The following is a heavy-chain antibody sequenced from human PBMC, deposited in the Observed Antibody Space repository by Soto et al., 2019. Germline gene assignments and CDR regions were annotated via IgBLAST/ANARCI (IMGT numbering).Heavy chain of an antibody. J-gene: IGHJ4*02. V-gene: IGHV3-53*01. CDR3: AIGLHRADN. CDR1: GVTVADHG. Sequence: ASLRLSWAVSGVTVADHGVSWVRQAPGKGLEWVSVIYIGGATYYRDSVQGRFTLSRDPSDNSVSLHMNNLTVADTAVYFCAIGLHRADNWALGTLVTVPS. CDR2: IYIGGAT.